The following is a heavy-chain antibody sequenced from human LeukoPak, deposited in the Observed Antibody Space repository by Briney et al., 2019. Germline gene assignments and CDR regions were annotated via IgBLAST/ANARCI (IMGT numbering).Heavy chain of an antibody. CDR1: GFTFSSYG. CDR3: AKGEADLDY. CDR2: IRYDGSNK. J-gene: IGHJ4*02. Sequence: GGSLRLSCAASGFTFSSYGIHWVRQAPGKGLEWVAFIRYDGSNKYYADSVKGRFTISRDSSKNTLYLQMSSLRADDTAVYYCAKGEADLDYWGQGTLVTVSS. D-gene: IGHD1-26*01. V-gene: IGHV3-30*02.